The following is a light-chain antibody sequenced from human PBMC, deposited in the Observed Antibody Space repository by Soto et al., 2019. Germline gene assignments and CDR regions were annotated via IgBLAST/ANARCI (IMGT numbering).Light chain of an antibody. CDR2: DVY. CDR3: TSYTCASTPYV. J-gene: IGLJ1*01. CDR1: SSDVGRYTY. V-gene: IGLV2-14*01. Sequence: QSALTQPASVSVSPGQSITISCAGTSSDVGRYTYVSWYQQHPGKAPKLIIYDVYNRPSGVSNRFSGSKSGNTASLTISGLQAEDEADYYCTSYTCASTPYVFGGGTKLTVL.